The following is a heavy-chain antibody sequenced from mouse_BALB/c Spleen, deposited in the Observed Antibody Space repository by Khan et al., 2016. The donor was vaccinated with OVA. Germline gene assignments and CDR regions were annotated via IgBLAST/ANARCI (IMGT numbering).Heavy chain of an antibody. Sequence: VELVESGHGLVAPSQSLSITCTVSGFSLTSYDISWIRQPPGKGLEWLGVIWTGGGTNYNSAFMSRLSISKDNSKSQVFLKMNSLQSDDTAIYYCVRRGNYDGSFYWYFDVWGAGTTVTVSS. CDR2: IWTGGGT. V-gene: IGHV2-9-2*01. CDR3: VRRGNYDGSFYWYFDV. CDR1: GFSLTSYD. D-gene: IGHD1-1*01. J-gene: IGHJ1*01.